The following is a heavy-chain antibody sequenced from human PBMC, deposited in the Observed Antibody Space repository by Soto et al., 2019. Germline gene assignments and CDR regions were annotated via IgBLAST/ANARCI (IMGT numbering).Heavy chain of an antibody. D-gene: IGHD3-9*01. CDR3: THSPMYYDILTGYSNWFDP. J-gene: IGHJ5*02. Sequence: QITLKESGPTLVKPTQTLTLTCTFSGFSLSTSGVGVGWIRQPPGKALEWLALIYWDDDKRYSPSLKSRLTIPKDPXXNXVXXTMTNMDPVDTATYYCTHSPMYYDILTGYSNWFDPWGQGTLVTVSS. CDR2: IYWDDDK. V-gene: IGHV2-5*02. CDR1: GFSLSTSGVG.